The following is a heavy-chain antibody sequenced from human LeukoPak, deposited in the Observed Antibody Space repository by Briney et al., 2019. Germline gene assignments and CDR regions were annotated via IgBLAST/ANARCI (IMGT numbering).Heavy chain of an antibody. CDR1: CGSISSGRYY. Sequence: PSQALSLTCTDSCGSISSGRYYWSWIRQPAGKGLEWIGRIYTSGSTNYNPSLKSRVTISVDTSKNPFSLKLSPVTAADTAEYYYARGYSSAWPHEGYYYYYYGMDVWGQGTTVTVSS. V-gene: IGHV4-61*02. J-gene: IGHJ6*02. D-gene: IGHD6-19*01. CDR3: ARGYSSAWPHEGYYYYYYGMDV. CDR2: IYTSGST.